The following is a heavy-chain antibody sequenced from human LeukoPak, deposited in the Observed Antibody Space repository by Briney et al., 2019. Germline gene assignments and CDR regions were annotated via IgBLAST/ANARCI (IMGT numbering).Heavy chain of an antibody. Sequence: GGSLRLSCAASGFTFSNAWMSWVRQAPGKGLEWVGRIKSKTDGGTTDYGGSVKGRFIISRDDSKNTLYVQMNNLKTEDTAVCYCTTDHRVTYSFDSWGQGTLVSVSS. CDR3: TTDHRVTYSFDS. V-gene: IGHV3-15*01. CDR2: IKSKTDGGTT. D-gene: IGHD1-26*01. CDR1: GFTFSNAW. J-gene: IGHJ4*02.